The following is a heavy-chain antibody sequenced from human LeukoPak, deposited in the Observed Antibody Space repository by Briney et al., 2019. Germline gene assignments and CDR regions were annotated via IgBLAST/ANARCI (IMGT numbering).Heavy chain of an antibody. V-gene: IGHV3-30*04. J-gene: IGHJ6*03. CDR1: GFTFSSYA. D-gene: IGHD3-16*01. Sequence: PGGSLRLSCAASGFTFSSYAMHWVRQAPGKGLEWVAVISYDGSNKYYADSVKGRFTISRDNSKNALYLQMNSLSAEDTAVYYCARDKDYVRYYYMDVWGKGTTVTVSS. CDR3: ARDKDYVRYYYMDV. CDR2: ISYDGSNK.